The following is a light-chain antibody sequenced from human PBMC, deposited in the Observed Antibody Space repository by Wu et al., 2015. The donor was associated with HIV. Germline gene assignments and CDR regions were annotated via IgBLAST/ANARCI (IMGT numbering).Light chain of an antibody. CDR2: NES. CDR1: QTVTSNY. CDR3: QQGSDWPLT. V-gene: IGKV3-11*01. J-gene: IGKJ5*01. Sequence: EIVLTQSPGTLSLSAGQRATLSCRASQTVTSNYIAWYQQKVGQAPRLLIYNESKRATGIPARFSGSGSGTDFTLTINSLEPEDFAVYYCQQGSDWPLTFGQGTRLEIK.